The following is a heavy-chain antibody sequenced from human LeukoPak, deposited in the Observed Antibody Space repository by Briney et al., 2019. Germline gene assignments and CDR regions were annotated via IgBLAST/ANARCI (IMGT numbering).Heavy chain of an antibody. CDR1: GSTFTDYW. Sequence: GGSLRLSCEVSGSTFTDYWMNWVRQAPGKGPEWVASIRQDGSEKTYVDSVKGRFTISRDNIKNSLSLQLNGLRAEDTAVYYCARDGTAAGLYFDLWGQGTLVTVSS. CDR2: IRQDGSEK. J-gene: IGHJ4*01. D-gene: IGHD6-13*01. V-gene: IGHV3-7*01. CDR3: ARDGTAAGLYFDL.